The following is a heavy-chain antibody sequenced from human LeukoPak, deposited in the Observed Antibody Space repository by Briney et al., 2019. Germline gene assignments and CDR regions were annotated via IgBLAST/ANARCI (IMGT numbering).Heavy chain of an antibody. J-gene: IGHJ6*02. V-gene: IGHV3-23*01. CDR1: GFTFSSYA. Sequence: GGSLRLSCAASGFTFSSYAMSWVRQAPGKGLEWVSAISGSGGSTYYADSVKGRFTISRDNSKNTLYLQMNSLRAEDTAVYYCAKGVEVVVAATRCYYYGMDVWGQGTTVTVSS. D-gene: IGHD2-15*01. CDR3: AKGVEVVVAATRCYYYGMDV. CDR2: ISGSGGST.